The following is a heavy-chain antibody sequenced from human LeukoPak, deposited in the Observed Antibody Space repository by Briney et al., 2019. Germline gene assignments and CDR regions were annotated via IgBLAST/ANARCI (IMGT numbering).Heavy chain of an antibody. CDR3: ARRGYCGGDCYVDY. CDR1: GYSFTSYW. CDR2: IYPDDSDT. V-gene: IGHV5-51*01. J-gene: IGHJ4*02. D-gene: IGHD2-21*02. Sequence: GESLKISCKASGYSFTSYWFGWVRQMPGKGLEWMGIIYPDDSDTRYSPSFQGQVTFSADKSISTAYLQWSSLKASDTAMYYCARRGYCGGDCYVDYWGQGTLVTVSS.